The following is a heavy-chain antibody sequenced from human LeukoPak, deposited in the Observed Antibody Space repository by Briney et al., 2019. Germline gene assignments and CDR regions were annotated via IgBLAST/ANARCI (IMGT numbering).Heavy chain of an antibody. Sequence: ASVKVSCKASGYTFTGYYMHWVRQAPGQGLEWMGRINPNSCGTNYAQKFQGRVTMTRDTSISTAYMELSRLRSDDTAVYYCARVDTIYQFDYWGQGTLVTVSS. J-gene: IGHJ4*02. CDR1: GYTFTGYY. D-gene: IGHD3-3*01. CDR3: ARVDTIYQFDY. V-gene: IGHV1-2*06. CDR2: INPNSCGT.